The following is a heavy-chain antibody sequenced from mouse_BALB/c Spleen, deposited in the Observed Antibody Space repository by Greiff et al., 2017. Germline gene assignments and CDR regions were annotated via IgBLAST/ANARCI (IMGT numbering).Heavy chain of an antibody. J-gene: IGHJ3*01. V-gene: IGHV5-12-1*01. D-gene: IGHD1-1*01. CDR1: GFAFSSYD. CDR3: AGLLRAFAY. Sequence: EVQGVESGGGLVKPGGSLKLSCAASGFAFSSYDMSWVRQTPEKRLEWVAYISSGGGSTYYPDTVKGRFTISRDNAKNTLYLQMSSLKSEDTAMYYCAGLLRAFAYWGQGTLVTVSA. CDR2: ISSGGGST.